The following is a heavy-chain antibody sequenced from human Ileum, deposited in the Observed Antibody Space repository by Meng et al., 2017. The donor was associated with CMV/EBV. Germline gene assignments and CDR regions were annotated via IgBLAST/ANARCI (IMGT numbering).Heavy chain of an antibody. CDR2: VNNRGRT. J-gene: IGHJ1*01. CDR1: GEPLNGFF. V-gene: IGHV4-34*02. Sequence: QGQLPQWGAGLLKPSETLSLTCAVSGEPLNGFFCSWIRQPPGRGLEWIGEVNNRGRTNYNPSLKSRLTISIDTSKRQLSLMVTSVTAADSAIYYCASGRLQFTPSALQHWGPGTLVTVSS. D-gene: IGHD5-24*01. CDR3: ASGRLQFTPSALQH.